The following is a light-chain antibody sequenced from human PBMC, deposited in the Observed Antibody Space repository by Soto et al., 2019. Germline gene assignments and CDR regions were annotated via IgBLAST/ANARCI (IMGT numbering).Light chain of an antibody. CDR1: TSNIGHNY. V-gene: IGLV1-51*01. CDR3: ATWDPNLSAV. J-gene: IGLJ3*02. Sequence: QSVLTQPPSVSAAPGQTVTISCSGGTSNIGHNYVSWYQQLPGTAPTLLIYGNDKRPSGIPDRFSGSKSGTSATLAITGLQTGDEDDYYCATWDPNLSAVFGGGTTLTVL. CDR2: GND.